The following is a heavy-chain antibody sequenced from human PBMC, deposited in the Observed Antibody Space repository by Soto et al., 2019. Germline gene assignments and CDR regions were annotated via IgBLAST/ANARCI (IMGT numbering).Heavy chain of an antibody. J-gene: IGHJ1*01. D-gene: IGHD6-19*01. CDR1: GNSISDYF. CDR2: ISDSGST. Sequence: QVQLQESGPGLVKPSETLSLTYTVSGNSISDYFWSWVRQSPGKGLEWIGYISDSGSTKYNPSLKSRVTISRDTPSNQFSLKLSSVTAADTAVYYCAKNPKLAGLGSMGFFHPWGQGTLVSVS. V-gene: IGHV4-4*09. CDR3: AKNPKLAGLGSMGFFHP.